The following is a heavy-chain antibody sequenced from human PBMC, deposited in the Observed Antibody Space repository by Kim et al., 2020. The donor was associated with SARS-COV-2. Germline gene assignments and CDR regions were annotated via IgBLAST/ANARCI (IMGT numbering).Heavy chain of an antibody. Sequence: ASVKVSCKASGYTFTGYYMHWVRQAPGQGLEWMGRINPNSGGTNYAQKFQGRVTMTRDTSISTAYMELSRLRSDDTAVYYCARESECCSSSSCPRDKGMEGWGQGNTGTVSS. CDR1: GYTFTGYY. D-gene: IGHD2-2*01. CDR2: INPNSGGT. J-gene: IGHJ6*02. CDR3: ARESECCSSSSCPRDKGMEG. V-gene: IGHV1-2*06.